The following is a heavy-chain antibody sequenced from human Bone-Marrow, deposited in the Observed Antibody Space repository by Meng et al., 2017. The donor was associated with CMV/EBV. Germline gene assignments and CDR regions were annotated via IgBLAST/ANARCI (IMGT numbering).Heavy chain of an antibody. CDR1: GFTFSHYS. D-gene: IGHD3-22*01. J-gene: IGHJ6*02. CDR2: ISSGARSI. Sequence: GGSLRLSCVASGFTFSHYSFNWVRQAPGKGLEWVSSISSGARSILYADSVKGRFTISRDNAKNSLYLQMNSLRAEDTAVYYCARDSYYDVYYCGMDVWGQGTTVTVSS. CDR3: ARDSYYDVYYCGMDV. V-gene: IGHV3-21*01.